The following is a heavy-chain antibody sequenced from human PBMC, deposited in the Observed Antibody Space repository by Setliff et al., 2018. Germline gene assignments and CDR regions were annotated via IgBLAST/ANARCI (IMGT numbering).Heavy chain of an antibody. CDR1: GYTFTSYG. J-gene: IGHJ3*02. Sequence: ASVKVSCKASGYTFTSYGISWVRQASGQGLEWMGWISAYNGNTNYAQKLQGRVTMTTDTSTSTAYMELRSLRSDDTAVYYCARDFPPLYSSSFSDAFDIWGQGTMVT. CDR3: ARDFPPLYSSSFSDAFDI. CDR2: ISAYNGNT. V-gene: IGHV1-18*01. D-gene: IGHD6-6*01.